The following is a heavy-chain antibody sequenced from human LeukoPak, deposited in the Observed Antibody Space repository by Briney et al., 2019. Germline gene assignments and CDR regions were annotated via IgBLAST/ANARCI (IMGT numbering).Heavy chain of an antibody. J-gene: IGHJ4*02. Sequence: PSETLSPTCTVSGGSISSSSYYWGWTRQPPGKGLEWIGSIYYSGSTYYNPSLKSRVTISVDTSKNQFSLKLSSVTAADTAVYHCARHDHYGDYEAFFDYWGQGTLVTVSS. CDR2: IYYSGST. CDR1: GGSISSSSYY. CDR3: ARHDHYGDYEAFFDY. V-gene: IGHV4-39*01. D-gene: IGHD4-17*01.